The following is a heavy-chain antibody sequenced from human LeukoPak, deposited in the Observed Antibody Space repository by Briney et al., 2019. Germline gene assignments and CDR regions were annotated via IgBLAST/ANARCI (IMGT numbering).Heavy chain of an antibody. Sequence: GGSLRLSCAASGFTFSSYEMNWVRQAPGKGLEWVSYISSSGSTIYYADSVKGRFTISRDNAKNSLYLQMNSPRAEDTAVYYCAREGIDYDSSGPHYYFDYWGQGTLVTVSS. CDR2: ISSSGSTI. CDR3: AREGIDYDSSGPHYYFDY. V-gene: IGHV3-48*03. D-gene: IGHD3-22*01. CDR1: GFTFSSYE. J-gene: IGHJ4*02.